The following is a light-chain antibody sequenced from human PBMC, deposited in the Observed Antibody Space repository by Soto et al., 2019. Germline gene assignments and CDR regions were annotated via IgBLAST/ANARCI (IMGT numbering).Light chain of an antibody. CDR3: YHHYNWLIT. Sequence: IVLTQSPGTLSLSPGERATLSCRAGQSVSTYLAWYHQRPGQAPTLLIYYASNRSTGIPARFSGSGSGTDFTLTIISLEPEDFSVDYCYHHYNWLITSGRGARLEIK. V-gene: IGKV3-11*01. J-gene: IGKJ5*01. CDR2: YAS. CDR1: QSVSTY.